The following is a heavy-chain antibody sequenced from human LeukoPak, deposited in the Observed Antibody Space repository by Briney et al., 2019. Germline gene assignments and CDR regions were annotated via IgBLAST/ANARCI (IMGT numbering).Heavy chain of an antibody. D-gene: IGHD5-24*01. V-gene: IGHV4-59*08. CDR2: THHSGNT. CDR1: GDSIRNYY. Sequence: KPSETLSLTCTVSGDSIRNYYWNWVRQPPGKPLEWIGFTHHSGNTLYNPSLKSRVSTLVDTSKKQFSLKLNFVTAADTAMYYCAKWEGQLRAFDVWGQGTMVTVSS. J-gene: IGHJ3*01. CDR3: AKWEGQLRAFDV.